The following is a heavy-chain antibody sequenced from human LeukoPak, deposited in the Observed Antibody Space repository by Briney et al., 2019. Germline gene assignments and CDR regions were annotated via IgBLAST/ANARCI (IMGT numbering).Heavy chain of an antibody. V-gene: IGHV1-2*02. Sequence: ASVKVSCKTSGYTFTAYYMHWVRQPPGQGLEWMGWINPNSDFTNFAQKFQGRLTMTSDTSISTAYMELSRLRSDDTAVYYCARAISAGSPITASDCWGEGTLLTVSS. CDR1: GYTFTAYY. CDR3: ARAISAGSPITASDC. D-gene: IGHD2-15*01. J-gene: IGHJ4*02. CDR2: INPNSDFT.